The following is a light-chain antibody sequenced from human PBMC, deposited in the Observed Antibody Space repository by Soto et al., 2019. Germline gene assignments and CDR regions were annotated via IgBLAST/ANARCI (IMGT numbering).Light chain of an antibody. CDR2: SNN. CDR3: AAWDDSLNDNYV. Sequence: QCVLTQPPSASGTPGQRVTISCSGSNSNIGRNTVNWYQQLPGTAPKLLIYSNNQRPSGVPDRFSGSKSGTSASLAISGLQSEDEADYYCAAWDDSLNDNYVFGTGTKLTVL. J-gene: IGLJ1*01. V-gene: IGLV1-44*01. CDR1: NSNIGRNT.